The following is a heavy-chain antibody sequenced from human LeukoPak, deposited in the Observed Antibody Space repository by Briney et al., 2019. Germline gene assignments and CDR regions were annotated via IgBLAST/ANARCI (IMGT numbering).Heavy chain of an antibody. CDR2: IYHSGST. Sequence: SETLSLTCTVSGYSISSGYYWGWIRQPPGKGLEWIGSIYHSGSTYYNPSLKSRVTISVDTSKNQFSLKLSSVTAADTAVYYCASSMVRGVISYYYMDVWGKGTTVTVSS. CDR3: ASSMVRGVISYYYMDV. D-gene: IGHD3-10*01. J-gene: IGHJ6*03. V-gene: IGHV4-38-2*02. CDR1: GYSISSGYY.